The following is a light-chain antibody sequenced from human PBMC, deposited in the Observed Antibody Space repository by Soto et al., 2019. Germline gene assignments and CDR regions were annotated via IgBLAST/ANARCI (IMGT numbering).Light chain of an antibody. CDR3: QQHQTYST. CDR1: QSFDSR. Sequence: QMTQSPSTLSASIGDRVTITCRASQSFDSRLSWYQQKPGKAPKLLVYDASTLETGVTSRFSGSGSGAEFTLTISGLQPEDFAAYSCQQHQTYSTFGQGTKVDIK. CDR2: DAS. J-gene: IGKJ1*01. V-gene: IGKV1-5*01.